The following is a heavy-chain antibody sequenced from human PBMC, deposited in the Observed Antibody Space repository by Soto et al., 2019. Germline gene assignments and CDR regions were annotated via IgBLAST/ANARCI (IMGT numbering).Heavy chain of an antibody. Sequence: PGGSLRLSCTASGFTFSSYSMNWVRQAPGKGLEWASSISSSSSYIYYADSVKGRFTISRDNAKNSLYLQMNSLRAEDTAVYYCARDAYDFWSGYYLSGAPDVWGQGTTVTVSS. CDR2: ISSSSSYI. D-gene: IGHD3-3*01. CDR1: GFTFSSYS. J-gene: IGHJ6*02. CDR3: ARDAYDFWSGYYLSGAPDV. V-gene: IGHV3-21*01.